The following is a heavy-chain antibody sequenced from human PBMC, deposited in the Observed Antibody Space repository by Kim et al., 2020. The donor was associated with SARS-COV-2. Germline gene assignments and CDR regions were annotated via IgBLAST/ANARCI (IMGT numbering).Heavy chain of an antibody. Sequence: GGSLRLSCAASGFRLEDYAMHWVRQVPGKGLEWVSGISWSGNSIDYADSVKGRFTISRDNAGNSLFLQMNSLRNEDTALYFCAKSSIPESTVEGWYFESWGKGTVVIVCS. CDR2: ISWSGNSI. CDR1: GFRLEDYA. D-gene: IGHD6-6*01. CDR3: AKSSIPESTVEGWYFES. V-gene: IGHV3-9*01. J-gene: IGHJ4*02.